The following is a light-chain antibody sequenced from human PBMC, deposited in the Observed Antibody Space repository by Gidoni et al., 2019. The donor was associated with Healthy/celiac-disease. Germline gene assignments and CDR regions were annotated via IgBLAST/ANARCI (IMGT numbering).Light chain of an antibody. CDR3: QQGFT. CDR1: QRVSSS. Sequence: EIVLTQSPATLSLSPGERATLSCRASQRVSSSLAWYQPKPGQAPRLLIYDASNRSPGIPARFSGSGSGTYFTLTIIILEPEDFAVYYCQQGFTFXPXTKVDIK. CDR2: DAS. J-gene: IGKJ3*01. V-gene: IGKV3-11*01.